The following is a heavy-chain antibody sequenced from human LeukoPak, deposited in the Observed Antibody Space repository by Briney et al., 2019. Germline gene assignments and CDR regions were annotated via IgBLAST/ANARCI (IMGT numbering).Heavy chain of an antibody. V-gene: IGHV3-21*01. Sequence: GGSLSLSGAASGFTLSTYRLGWFGRAPGRGLEWVSSISSSSTYIYYVDSVKGRFTISRDDAKNSLYLQMNSLRADDTAVYYCARDWSGDDYWGQGTLVTVSS. D-gene: IGHD3-3*01. CDR2: ISSSSTYI. CDR1: GFTLSTYR. CDR3: ARDWSGDDY. J-gene: IGHJ4*02.